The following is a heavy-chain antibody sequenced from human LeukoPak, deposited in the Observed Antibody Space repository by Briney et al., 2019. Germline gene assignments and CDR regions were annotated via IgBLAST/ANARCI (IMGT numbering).Heavy chain of an antibody. CDR3: ARGSGFRYGEFDY. Sequence: PGGSLRLSCEASAFTFSTSSMSWVRQAPGKGLEWVSSISSSSTYTYYADSVKDRFTISRDNAKNSLYLQMNSLSAEDTAVYYCARGSGFRYGEFDYWGQGTLVTVSS. V-gene: IGHV3-21*01. D-gene: IGHD7-27*01. CDR1: AFTFSTSS. J-gene: IGHJ4*02. CDR2: ISSSSTYT.